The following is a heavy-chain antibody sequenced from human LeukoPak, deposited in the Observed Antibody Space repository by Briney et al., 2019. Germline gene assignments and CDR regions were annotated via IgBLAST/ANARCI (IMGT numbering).Heavy chain of an antibody. CDR3: ERRRGITPNWFDP. Sequence: SETVSLTCTVSIGSISISSYYCGSIRQPPGKVLEWIANIYCSGTTYYNQSLKSRVSISIDTSKNQCSLELSSVTAADTAVYYCERRRGITPNWFDPWGQGTLVTVSS. V-gene: IGHV4-39*01. CDR2: IYCSGTT. D-gene: IGHD3-10*01. J-gene: IGHJ5*02. CDR1: IGSISISSYY.